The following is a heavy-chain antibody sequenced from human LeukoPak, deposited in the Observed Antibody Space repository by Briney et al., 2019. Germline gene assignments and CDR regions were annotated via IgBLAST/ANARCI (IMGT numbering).Heavy chain of an antibody. CDR2: IIPIFGTA. D-gene: IGHD6-19*01. CDR1: GGTFSSYA. Sequence: SVKVSCKASGGTFSSYAISWVRQAPGRGLEWMGGIIPIFGTANYAQKFQGRVTITADESTSTAYMELSSLRSEDTAVYYCARGTAMAAPFDYWGQGTLVTVSS. V-gene: IGHV1-69*13. J-gene: IGHJ4*02. CDR3: ARGTAMAAPFDY.